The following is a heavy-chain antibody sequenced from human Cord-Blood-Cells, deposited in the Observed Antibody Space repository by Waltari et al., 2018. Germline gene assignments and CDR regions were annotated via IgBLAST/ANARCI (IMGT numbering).Heavy chain of an antibody. D-gene: IGHD2-2*02. CDR1: GGSFSGYY. Sequence: QVQLQQWGAGLLKPSETLSLTCAVYGGSFSGYYWSWIRQPPGTGLGWIGEINQSGSTNYNPSLKSRVTISVDTSKNQFSLKLSSVTAADTAVYYCARVGYCSSTSCYTGRWYFDLWGRGTLVTVSS. J-gene: IGHJ2*01. CDR3: ARVGYCSSTSCYTGRWYFDL. V-gene: IGHV4-34*01. CDR2: INQSGST.